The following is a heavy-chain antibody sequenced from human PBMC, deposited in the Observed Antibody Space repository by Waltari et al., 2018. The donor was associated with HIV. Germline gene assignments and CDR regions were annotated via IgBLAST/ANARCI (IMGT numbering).Heavy chain of an antibody. V-gene: IGHV4-38-2*02. J-gene: IGHJ3*02. CDR3: ARMTTWSFEI. CDR2: MHHSGNN. Sequence: QVQLRESGPGLVKPSETLSLTCNVSGYSISSVYYWGWIRQPPGKGLESMGSMHHSGNNNCIPSLKSRVIISVDTSKNQFSLKLSSVTAADTAVYYCARMTTWSFEIWGQGTVVTVSS. D-gene: IGHD4-17*01. CDR1: GYSISSVYY.